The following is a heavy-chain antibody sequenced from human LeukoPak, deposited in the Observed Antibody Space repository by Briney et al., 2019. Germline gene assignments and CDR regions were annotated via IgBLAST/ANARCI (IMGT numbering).Heavy chain of an antibody. J-gene: IGHJ4*02. CDR3: ARGIDY. CDR2: ISSSSSAI. Sequence: GGSLGLSCAASGFIFSTYTMNWVRQAPGKGLEWVSYISSSSSAIYYADSVKGRFTISRDNAKDSLYLQMNSLRDEDTAFYYCARGIDYWGQGTLVTVSS. V-gene: IGHV3-48*02. CDR1: GFIFSTYT.